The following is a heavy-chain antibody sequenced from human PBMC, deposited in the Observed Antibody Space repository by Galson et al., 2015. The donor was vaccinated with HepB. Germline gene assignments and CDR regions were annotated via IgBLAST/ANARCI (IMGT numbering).Heavy chain of an antibody. CDR2: IIPIFGTA. V-gene: IGHV1-69*13. CDR3: ASDYYDSSGYLGHFDY. CDR1: GGTFSSYA. J-gene: IGHJ4*02. Sequence: SVKVSCKASGGTFSSYAISWVRQAPGQGLEWMGGIIPIFGTANYAQKFQGRVTITADESTSTAYMELSSLRSEDTAVYYCASDYYDSSGYLGHFDYWGQGTLVTVSS. D-gene: IGHD3-22*01.